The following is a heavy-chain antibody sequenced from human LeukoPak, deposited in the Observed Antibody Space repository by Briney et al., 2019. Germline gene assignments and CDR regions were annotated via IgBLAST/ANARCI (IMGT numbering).Heavy chain of an antibody. Sequence: PSETLSLTCAVYGGSFSGYYWSWIRQPPGKGLEWIGEINHSGSTNYNPSLKSRVTISVDTSKNQFSLKLSPVTAADTAVYYCARVVGATADFDYWGQGTLVTVSS. D-gene: IGHD1-26*01. V-gene: IGHV4-34*01. J-gene: IGHJ4*02. CDR2: INHSGST. CDR3: ARVVGATADFDY. CDR1: GGSFSGYY.